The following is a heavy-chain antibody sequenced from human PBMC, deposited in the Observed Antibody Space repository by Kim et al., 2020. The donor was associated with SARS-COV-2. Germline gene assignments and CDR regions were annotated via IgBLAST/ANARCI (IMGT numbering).Heavy chain of an antibody. CDR1: GFTFSSYG. CDR2: IWYDGSNK. V-gene: IGHV3-33*01. Sequence: GGSLRLSCAASGFTFSSYGMHWVRQAPGKGLEWVAVIWYDGSNKYYADSVKGRFTISRDNSKNTLYLQMNSLRAEDTAVYYCARDPVLRIAAAVGYFDLWGRGTLVTVSS. J-gene: IGHJ2*01. CDR3: ARDPVLRIAAAVGYFDL. D-gene: IGHD6-13*01.